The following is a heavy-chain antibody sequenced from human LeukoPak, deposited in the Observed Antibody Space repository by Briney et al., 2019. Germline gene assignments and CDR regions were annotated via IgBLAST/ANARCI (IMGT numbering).Heavy chain of an antibody. CDR2: ISSSGSTI. Sequence: GGTLRLSCAASGFTLSDYYMSWIRQAPGKGLEWVSYISSSGSTIYYADPVKGRFTISRDNSKNKLYLQMNSLRAEDTAVYYCAKVHLTYYFDSSGYGFQDYWGQGTLVTVSS. CDR1: GFTLSDYY. V-gene: IGHV3-11*04. J-gene: IGHJ4*02. CDR3: AKVHLTYYFDSSGYGFQDY. D-gene: IGHD3-22*01.